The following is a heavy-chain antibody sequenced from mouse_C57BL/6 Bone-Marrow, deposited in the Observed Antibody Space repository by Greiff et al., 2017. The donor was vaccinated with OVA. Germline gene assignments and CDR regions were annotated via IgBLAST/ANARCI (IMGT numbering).Heavy chain of an antibody. V-gene: IGHV1-81*01. CDR1: GYTFTSYG. Sequence: QVQLKESGAELARPGASVKLSCKASGYTFTSYGISWVKQRTGQGLEWIGEIYPRSGNTYYNEKFKGKATLTADKSSSTAYMELRSLTSEDSAVYFCARGGPYYAMDYWGQGTSVTVSS. J-gene: IGHJ4*01. CDR2: IYPRSGNT. CDR3: ARGGPYYAMDY.